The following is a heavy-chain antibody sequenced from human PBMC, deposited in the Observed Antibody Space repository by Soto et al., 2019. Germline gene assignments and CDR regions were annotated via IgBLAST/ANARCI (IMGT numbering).Heavy chain of an antibody. CDR1: GGTFSSYA. Sequence: QVQLVQSGAEVKKPGSSVKVSCKAPGGTFSSYAITWVRQAPGQGLEWVGGVIPVFGTINYAQKFQGRATITAAGSTTPAYMELSSLRSDDTAVYYCARCMSRGLSQYNWLDSWGQGTLVNVSS. CDR3: ARCMSRGLSQYNWLDS. J-gene: IGHJ5*01. V-gene: IGHV1-69*01. CDR2: VIPVFGTI. D-gene: IGHD3-10*01.